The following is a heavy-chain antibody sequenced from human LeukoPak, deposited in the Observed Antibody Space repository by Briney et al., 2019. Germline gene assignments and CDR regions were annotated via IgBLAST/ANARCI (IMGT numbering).Heavy chain of an antibody. J-gene: IGHJ4*02. Sequence: SETLSLTCTVSGYSISSGYYWGWIRQPPGKGLEWIGSIYHSGSTYYNPSLKSRVTISVDTSKNQFSLKLSSVTAADTAVYYCARASPSWVFDSWGQGTLVTVSS. CDR3: ARASPSWVFDS. D-gene: IGHD7-27*01. V-gene: IGHV4-38-2*02. CDR1: GYSISSGYY. CDR2: IYHSGST.